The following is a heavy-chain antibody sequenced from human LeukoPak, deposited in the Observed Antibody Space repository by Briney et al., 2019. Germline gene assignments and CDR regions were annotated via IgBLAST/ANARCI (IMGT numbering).Heavy chain of an antibody. CDR3: ARDLPVVVIGENFDY. CDR2: INPNSGGT. J-gene: IGHJ4*02. CDR1: GYTFTSYY. V-gene: IGHV1-2*02. D-gene: IGHD3-22*01. Sequence: ASVKVSCKASGYTFTSYYMHWVRQAPGQGLEWMGWINPNSGGTNYAQKFQGRVTMTRDTSISTAYMELSRLRSDDTAVYYCARDLPVVVIGENFDYWGQGTLVTVSS.